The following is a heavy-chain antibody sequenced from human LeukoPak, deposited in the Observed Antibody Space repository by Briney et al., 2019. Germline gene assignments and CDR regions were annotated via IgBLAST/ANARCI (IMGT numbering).Heavy chain of an antibody. CDR2: IKQDGSDK. D-gene: IGHD3-3*01. V-gene: IGHV3-7*01. CDR3: ARYYDFWSGYPDDAFDI. CDR1: GFTFSSYW. J-gene: IGHJ3*02. Sequence: GGSLRLSCAASGFTFSSYWMSWVRQAPGKGLEWVANIKQDGSDKYYVDSVKGRFTISRDNAKNSLYLQMNSLRAEDTAVYYCARYYDFWSGYPDDAFDIWGQGTMVTVSS.